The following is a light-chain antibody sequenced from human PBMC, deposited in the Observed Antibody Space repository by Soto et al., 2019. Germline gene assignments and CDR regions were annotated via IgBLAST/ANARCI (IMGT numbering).Light chain of an antibody. CDR3: QSYDSSPVVV. Sequence: QSVLTQPPSVSGAPGQRVTISCTGSSSNIGAGYDVHWYQQLPGTAPKLLIYGNSNRPSGVPDRFSGSKSGTSASLAITGLQAEDEADYYCQSYDSSPVVVFGGGTKLTVL. CDR2: GNS. V-gene: IGLV1-40*01. CDR1: SSNIGAGYD. J-gene: IGLJ2*01.